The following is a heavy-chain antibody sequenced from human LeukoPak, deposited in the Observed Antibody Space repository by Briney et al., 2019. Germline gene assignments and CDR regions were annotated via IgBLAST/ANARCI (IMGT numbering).Heavy chain of an antibody. V-gene: IGHV1-2*02. CDR2: INPNSGGT. CDR3: ARDYYDSSGYGSFDY. D-gene: IGHD3-22*01. J-gene: IGHJ4*02. Sequence: ALVKVSCKASGYTFTAYYMHWVRQAPGQGLEWMGWINPNSGGTNYAQKFQGRVTMTRDTSISIAYMELSRLRSDDTAVFYCARDYYDSSGYGSFDYWGQGTLVTVSS. CDR1: GYTFTAYY.